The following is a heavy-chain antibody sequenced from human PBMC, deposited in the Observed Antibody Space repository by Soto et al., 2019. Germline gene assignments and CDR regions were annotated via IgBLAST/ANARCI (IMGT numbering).Heavy chain of an antibody. CDR2: IFYSGST. V-gene: IGHV4-31*03. CDR1: GGSISSGGYY. D-gene: IGHD1-1*01. Sequence: QVQLQESGPGLVKPSQTLSLTCTVSGGSISSGGYYWSWIRQLPGKGPDWIGYIFYSGSTYYNPSLKRRVTISVDTSKNQFSLNLSSVTAADTAVYYCAREVQPPYYFDQWGQGTLVTVSS. J-gene: IGHJ4*02. CDR3: AREVQPPYYFDQ.